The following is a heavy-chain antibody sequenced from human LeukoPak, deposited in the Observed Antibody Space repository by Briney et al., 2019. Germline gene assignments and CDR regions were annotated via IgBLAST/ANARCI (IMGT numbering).Heavy chain of an antibody. CDR3: ARTSGVSAAGSPYYFDY. Sequence: ASVKVSCKASGYTFHNYGISWVRQAPGQGLEWMGWISPYSGNTDYTERLQGRVTKTTDTSTTTAFMELRSLRSDDTAVYYCARTSGVSAAGSPYYFDYWGQGTLVTVSS. D-gene: IGHD6-13*01. J-gene: IGHJ4*02. V-gene: IGHV1-18*01. CDR1: GYTFHNYG. CDR2: ISPYSGNT.